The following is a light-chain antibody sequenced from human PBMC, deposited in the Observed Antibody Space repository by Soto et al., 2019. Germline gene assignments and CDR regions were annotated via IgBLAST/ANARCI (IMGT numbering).Light chain of an antibody. CDR1: QDISNS. J-gene: IGKJ3*01. Sequence: DIQMTHSPSSLSASVGDRVTITCQASQDISNSLNWYQQRPGKAPKLLIYDASNLETGVPSRFSGSGSGTDFTFTITSLQPEDFATYYCQHYDNLPRVTFGPGTKVDIK. CDR2: DAS. CDR3: QHYDNLPRVT. V-gene: IGKV1-33*01.